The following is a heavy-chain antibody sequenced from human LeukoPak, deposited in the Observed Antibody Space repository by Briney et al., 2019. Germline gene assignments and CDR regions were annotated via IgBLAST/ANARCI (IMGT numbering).Heavy chain of an antibody. D-gene: IGHD6-19*01. V-gene: IGHV4-61*01. CDR1: GGSVSSGSYY. J-gene: IGHJ3*02. CDR2: IYYSGST. Sequence: PSETLSLTCTVSGGSVSSGSYYRSWIRQPPGKGLEWIGYIYYSGSTNYNPSLKSRVTISVDTSKNQFSLKLSSVTAADTAVYYCASGAQDAVAGLDAFDIWGQGTMVTVSS. CDR3: ASGAQDAVAGLDAFDI.